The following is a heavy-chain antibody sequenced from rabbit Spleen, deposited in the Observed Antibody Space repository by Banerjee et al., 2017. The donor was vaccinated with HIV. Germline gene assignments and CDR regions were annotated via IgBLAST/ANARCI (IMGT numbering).Heavy chain of an antibody. CDR2: IYTGNVKP. D-gene: IGHD8-1*01. CDR3: ARDAGSYDYIDVYFNL. Sequence: QEQLEESGGGLVQPGGSLKLSCKASGFSLSSYYMNWVRQAPGKGLEWIGCIYTGNVKPYYASCAKGRFTISQSSSTTVTLQMTSLTAADTATYFCARDAGSYDYIDVYFNLWGPGTLVTVS. J-gene: IGHJ4*01. CDR1: GFSLSSYYM. V-gene: IGHV1S45*01.